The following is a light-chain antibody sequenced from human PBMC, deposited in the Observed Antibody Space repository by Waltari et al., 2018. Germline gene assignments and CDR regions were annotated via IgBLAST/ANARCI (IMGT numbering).Light chain of an antibody. V-gene: IGLV2-23*02. Sequence: QSALTQPASVSGSPGQSITIPCTGSSNNIGFYDLVSLYQQHPGKAPKLIIFDVIKRPSGVSDRFSGSKSGNTASLTISGLQTEDDADYYCCSYSGSGSFPYVFGPGTRVAVL. CDR3: CSYSGSGSFPYV. CDR2: DVI. J-gene: IGLJ1*01. CDR1: SNNIGFYDL.